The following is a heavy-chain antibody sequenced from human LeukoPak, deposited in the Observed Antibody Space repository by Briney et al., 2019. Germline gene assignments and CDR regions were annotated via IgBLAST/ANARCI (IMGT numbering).Heavy chain of an antibody. D-gene: IGHD3-10*01. CDR1: GGTFSSYA. CDR3: ARDYGSGSYYSAGFGY. J-gene: IGHJ4*02. CDR2: ISAYNGNT. Sequence: ASVKVSCKASGGTFSSYAISWVRQAPGQGLEWMGWISAYNGNTNYAQKLQGRVTMTTDTSTSTAYMELRSLRSDDTAVYYCARDYGSGSYYSAGFGYWGQGTLVTVSS. V-gene: IGHV1-18*01.